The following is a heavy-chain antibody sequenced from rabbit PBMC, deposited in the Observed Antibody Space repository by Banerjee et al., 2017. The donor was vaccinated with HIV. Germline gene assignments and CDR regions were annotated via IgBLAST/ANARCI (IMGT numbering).Heavy chain of an antibody. J-gene: IGHJ4*01. V-gene: IGHV1S45*01. D-gene: IGHD4-2*01. CDR1: GFSFSNKYV. CDR3: ARSYAGYADTSLNL. CDR2: IYTGDGTT. Sequence: QEQLEESGGDLVKPEGSLTLTCTASGFSFSNKYVMCWVRQAPGKGLEWIGCIYTGDGTTYYASWVNGRFSISKTSSTTVSLQMTTLTAADTASYFCARSYAGYADTSLNLWGQGTLVTVS.